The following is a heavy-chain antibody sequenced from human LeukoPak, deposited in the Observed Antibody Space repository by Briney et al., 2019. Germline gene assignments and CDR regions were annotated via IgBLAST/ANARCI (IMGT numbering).Heavy chain of an antibody. CDR3: ARAGVKISSGTNNWFDP. CDR2: INPNSGGT. J-gene: IGHJ5*02. Sequence: GASVKVSCKASGYTFTGYYMHWVRQAPGQGPEWMGWINPNSGGTNYAQKFQGRVTMTRDTSISTAYMELSRLRSDDTAVYYCARAGVKISSGTNNWFDPWGQGTLVTVSS. CDR1: GYTFTGYY. D-gene: IGHD6-25*01. V-gene: IGHV1-2*02.